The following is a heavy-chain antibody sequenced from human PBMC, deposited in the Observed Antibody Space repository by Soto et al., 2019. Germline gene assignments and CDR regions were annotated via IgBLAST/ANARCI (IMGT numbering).Heavy chain of an antibody. V-gene: IGHV1-18*01. Sequence: QVQLVQSGAEVKKPGASVKVSCKASGYRFTNHGISWVRQAPGQGLVWMGWISGNDGKTKYARKFQGRATMTTDTSTSTAYMEMNSLRHDDTAVYYCARDFYPLAYYFDYWGQGTLVTVSS. CDR2: ISGNDGKT. CDR1: GYRFTNHG. J-gene: IGHJ4*02. CDR3: ARDFYPLAYYFDY.